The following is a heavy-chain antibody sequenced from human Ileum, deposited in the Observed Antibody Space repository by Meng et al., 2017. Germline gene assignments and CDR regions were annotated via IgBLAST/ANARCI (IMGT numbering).Heavy chain of an antibody. J-gene: IGHJ4*02. CDR2: INSNSGGT. CDR1: GYSFTGYY. CDR3: ASRNYNYDDYFEY. D-gene: IGHD1-7*01. Sequence: QVHVVQSGSEVKKPGASVTVSCKPSGYSFTGYYMHWVRQAPGQGLEWMGRINSNSGGTNYAQKFKGRVTLTRDISTVYMELSSMRSDDTAVYYCASRNYNYDDYFEYWCQGPLVTVSS. V-gene: IGHV1-2*06.